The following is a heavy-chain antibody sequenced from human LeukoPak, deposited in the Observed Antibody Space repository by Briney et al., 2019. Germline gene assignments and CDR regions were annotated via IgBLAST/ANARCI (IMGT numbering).Heavy chain of an antibody. Sequence: PGGSLRLSCAASGFTFSNYGMHWVRQAPGKGLEWVAVISLDGSNKHYADSVKGRFTISRDNSKNTLYLRMNSLRAEDTAVYYCAKVWVRGVINYWGQGTPVTVSS. J-gene: IGHJ4*02. V-gene: IGHV3-30*18. CDR2: ISLDGSNK. CDR1: GFTFSNYG. D-gene: IGHD3-10*01. CDR3: AKVWVRGVINY.